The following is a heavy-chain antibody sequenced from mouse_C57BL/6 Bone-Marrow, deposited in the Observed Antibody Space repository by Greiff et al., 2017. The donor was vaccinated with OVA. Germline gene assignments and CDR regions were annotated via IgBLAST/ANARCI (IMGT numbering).Heavy chain of an antibody. CDR1: GYTFTSYW. CDR3: ARTDEYASWFAY. D-gene: IGHD5-1*01. CDR2: IYPGSGST. J-gene: IGHJ3*01. Sequence: VQLQQPGAELVKPGASVKMSCKASGYTFTSYWITWVKQRPGQGLEWIGDIYPGSGSTNYNEKFKSKATLTVDTSSSTAYMQLSSLTSEDAAVYYCARTDEYASWFAYWGQGTLVTVSA. V-gene: IGHV1-55*01.